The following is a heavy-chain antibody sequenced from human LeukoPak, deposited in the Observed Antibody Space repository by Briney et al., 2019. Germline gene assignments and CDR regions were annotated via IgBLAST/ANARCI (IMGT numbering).Heavy chain of an antibody. V-gene: IGHV3-11*01. J-gene: IGHJ5*02. D-gene: IGHD6-19*01. CDR3: AKGATSGWLLYWFDP. CDR1: GFTFSDYY. CDR2: ISSSGSTT. Sequence: GGSLRLSCAASGFTFSDYYMSWLRQAPGKGLEWVSYISSSGSTTYYAESVKGRFTISRDNSKSTLYLQMNTLRADDTALYYCAKGATSGWLLYWFDPWGQGTLVTVSS.